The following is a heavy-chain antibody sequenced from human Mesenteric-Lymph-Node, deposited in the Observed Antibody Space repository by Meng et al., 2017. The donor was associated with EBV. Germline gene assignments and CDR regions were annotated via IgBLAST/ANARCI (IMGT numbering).Heavy chain of an antibody. CDR1: GYTFTSYA. CDR3: ARYCSGGSCYGPQFDY. J-gene: IGHJ4*02. Sequence: QFQLVQSRAEVKKPGASVKVSCKASGYTFTSYAMHWVRQAPGQRLEWMGWINAGNGNPKYSQKFQGRVTITRDTSASTAYMELSSLRSEDTAVYYCARYCSGGSCYGPQFDYWGQGTLVTVSS. V-gene: IGHV1-3*01. D-gene: IGHD2-15*01. CDR2: INAGNGNP.